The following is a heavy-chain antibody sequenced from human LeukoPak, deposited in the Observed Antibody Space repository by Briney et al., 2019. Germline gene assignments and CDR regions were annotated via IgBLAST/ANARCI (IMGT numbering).Heavy chain of an antibody. D-gene: IGHD1-26*01. CDR1: GFTFSSYA. V-gene: IGHV3-30*04. Sequence: PGGSLRLSCAASGFTFSSYAMHWVRQAPGKGLEWVAVISYDGSNKYYADSVKGRFTISRDNSKNTLYLQMNSLKTDDTAVYYCSRHVMGGDYWGQGTLVTVSS. J-gene: IGHJ4*02. CDR3: SRHVMGGDY. CDR2: ISYDGSNK.